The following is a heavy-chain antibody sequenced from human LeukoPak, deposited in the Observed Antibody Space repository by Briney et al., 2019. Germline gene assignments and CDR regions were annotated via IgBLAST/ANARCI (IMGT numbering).Heavy chain of an antibody. D-gene: IGHD2-2*01. CDR3: ARDTVGYCSSTSCSFGGPYYYYYMDV. J-gene: IGHJ6*03. CDR2: INPNSGGT. V-gene: IGHV1-2*02. CDR1: GYTFTGYY. Sequence: ASVKVSCKASGYTFTGYYMHWVRQAPGQGLEWMGWINPNSGGTNYAQKFQGRVTMTRDTSISTAYMELSRLRSDDTAVYYCARDTVGYCSSTSCSFGGPYYYYYMDVWGKGTTVTVSS.